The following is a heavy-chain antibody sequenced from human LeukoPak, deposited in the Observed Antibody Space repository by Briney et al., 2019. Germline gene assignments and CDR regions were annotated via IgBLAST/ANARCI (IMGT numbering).Heavy chain of an antibody. CDR2: ISSSSSYI. Sequence: GGSLRLSCAASGFTFSSYSMNWVRQAPGKGLEWVSSISSSSSYIYYADSVKGRFTISRDNAKNSLYLQMNSLRAEDTAVYYCARDLRYCGSGSYYSYFDYWGQGTLVTVSS. CDR3: ARDLRYCGSGSYYSYFDY. V-gene: IGHV3-21*01. D-gene: IGHD3-10*01. J-gene: IGHJ4*02. CDR1: GFTFSSYS.